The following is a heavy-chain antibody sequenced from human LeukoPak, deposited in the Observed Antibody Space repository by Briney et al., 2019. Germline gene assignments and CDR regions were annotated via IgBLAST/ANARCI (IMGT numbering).Heavy chain of an antibody. CDR2: INPSGGTT. CDR1: GYTFTNFY. Sequence: ASVKVSCKASGYTFTNFYMHWVRQAPGQGLEWMGIINPSGGTTTYAQKFQGRVTMTRDTSTNTVYMDPSSLRSEDTAVYYCARDVSAGSQFFDYWGQGTLVTVSS. CDR3: ARDVSAGSQFFDY. J-gene: IGHJ4*02. V-gene: IGHV1-46*01. D-gene: IGHD6-19*01.